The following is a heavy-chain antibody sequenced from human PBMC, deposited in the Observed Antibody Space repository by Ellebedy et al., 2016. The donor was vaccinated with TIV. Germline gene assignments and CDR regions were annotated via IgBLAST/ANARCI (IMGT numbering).Heavy chain of an antibody. V-gene: IGHV3-74*01. J-gene: IGHJ3*01. CDR3: ARGSPDYYDNRPYPFDL. D-gene: IGHD3-22*01. Sequence: GGSLRLXXAASGFAFSDYLMHWVRQAPGKGLVWVSRCNSDGTMTNYADSVKGRFTISRDNAKNTLSLQMNSLGGDDTAIYYCARGSPDYYDNRPYPFDLWGQGTMVTVSS. CDR2: CNSDGTMT. CDR1: GFAFSDYL.